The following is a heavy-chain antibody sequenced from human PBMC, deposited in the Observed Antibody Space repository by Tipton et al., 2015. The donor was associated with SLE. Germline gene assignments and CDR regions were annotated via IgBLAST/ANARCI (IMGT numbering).Heavy chain of an antibody. CDR1: GYIFTDYY. Sequence: QLVQSGGELKRPGASVRVSCKASGYIFTDYYMHWVRQAPGQGLEWMGWTNPNTGGSIYAQKFQGRVTMTRDTSINTAYMEMRGLRSDDTALYYCAREGRRAGDYHYGMDVWGQGTTVTISS. D-gene: IGHD7-27*01. CDR3: AREGRRAGDYHYGMDV. CDR2: TNPNTGGS. J-gene: IGHJ6*02. V-gene: IGHV1-2*02.